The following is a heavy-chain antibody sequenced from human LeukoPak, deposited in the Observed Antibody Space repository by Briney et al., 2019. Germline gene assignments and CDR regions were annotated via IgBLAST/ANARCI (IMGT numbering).Heavy chain of an antibody. CDR2: INAVNGNT. CDR1: GYTFINYA. D-gene: IGHD6-13*01. Sequence: VASVTLSCKASGYTFINYAINWGRQAPGQGPEWMGWINAVNGNTKYSQKFQGRVAITRDTSASTAYMELTSLTSADTAVYYCARGPRAAADDYGGQGTLVTVS. J-gene: IGHJ4*02. V-gene: IGHV1-3*01. CDR3: ARGPRAAADDY.